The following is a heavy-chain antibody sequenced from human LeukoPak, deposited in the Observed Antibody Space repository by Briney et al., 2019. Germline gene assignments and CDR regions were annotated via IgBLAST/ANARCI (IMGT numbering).Heavy chain of an antibody. CDR2: INTNTGNP. CDR1: GYTFTSYA. D-gene: IGHD6-13*01. Sequence: GASVKVSCKASGYTFTSYAMNWVRQAPGQGLGWMGWINTNTGNPTYAQGFTGRFVFSLDTSVSTAYLQISSLKAEDTAVYYCARDRNIGYSSSWYSIYYGMDVWGQGTTVTVSS. V-gene: IGHV7-4-1*02. CDR3: ARDRNIGYSSSWYSIYYGMDV. J-gene: IGHJ6*02.